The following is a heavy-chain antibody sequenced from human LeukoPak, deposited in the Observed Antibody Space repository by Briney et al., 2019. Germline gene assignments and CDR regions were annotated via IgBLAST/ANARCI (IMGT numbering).Heavy chain of an antibody. D-gene: IGHD2-2*01. CDR2: ISSSNSYI. Sequence: PGGSLRLSSAAPGLTFSSSSMNWVRQAPGKGLEWDSSISSSNSYIYYADSVKDRYTLSRDNAKNSLYLQMNSLRAEDTAVYYCARGCSSTSCYVNWGQGTLVTVSS. CDR1: GLTFSSSS. CDR3: ARGCSSTSCYVN. J-gene: IGHJ4*02. V-gene: IGHV3-21*01.